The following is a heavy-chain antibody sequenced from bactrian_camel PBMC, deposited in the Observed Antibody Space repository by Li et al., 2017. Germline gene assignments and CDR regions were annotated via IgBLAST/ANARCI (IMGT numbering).Heavy chain of an antibody. CDR3: AAEAPCYRRTAVNLVPDY. CDR2: IDATGRT. J-gene: IGHJ4*01. CDR1: GYTYNRYC. Sequence: VQLVESGGGSVKAGGSLTLTCVASGYTYNRYCMGWFRLAPGKEREGVAIIDATGRTSYADSVKGRFTISKDHAKNTLYLQMNSLKPEDTAMYICAAEAPCYRRTAVNLVPDYKGQGTQVTVS. V-gene: IGHV3S24*01. D-gene: IGHD3*01.